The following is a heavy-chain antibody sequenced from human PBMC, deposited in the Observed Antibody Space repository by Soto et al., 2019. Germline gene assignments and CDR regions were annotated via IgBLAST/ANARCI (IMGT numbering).Heavy chain of an antibody. J-gene: IGHJ4*02. D-gene: IGHD3-10*01. CDR2: INPNGGST. Sequence: GASVKVSCKASGYTFTDYYIHWVREAPGQGLQWMGIINPNGGSTSPSERFLGRVTMTRDTSTSTVYMEVSSLRAEDTAVYYCAKDPRVHYYDSGSSSYWGQGTLVTVSS. CDR1: GYTFTDYY. V-gene: IGHV1-46*01. CDR3: AKDPRVHYYDSGSSSY.